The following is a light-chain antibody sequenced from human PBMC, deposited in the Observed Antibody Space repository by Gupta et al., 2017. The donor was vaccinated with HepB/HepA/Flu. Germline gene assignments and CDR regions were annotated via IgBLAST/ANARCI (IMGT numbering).Light chain of an antibody. CDR2: DVS. CDR1: SSDIGTHNY. J-gene: IGLJ1*01. CDR3: CSSSSSSTLYV. V-gene: IGLV2-14*01. Sequence: QSALTQPASVSGSPGQSITISCTGTSSDIGTHNYVSWYQQNPGKAPKLIIQDVSDRPSGVSNRFSGSKSGNTASLTISGLQAEDEADYYCCSSSSSSTLYVFGTGTEVTVL.